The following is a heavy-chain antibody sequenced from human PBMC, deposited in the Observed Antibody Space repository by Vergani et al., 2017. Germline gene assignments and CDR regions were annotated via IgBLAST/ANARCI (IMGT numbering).Heavy chain of an antibody. V-gene: IGHV4-61*02. CDR2: IYASGTT. CDR3: ARDDIAYGMDV. Sequence: QLQLQESGPGLVKASQTLSLTCTVSGGSVTNGNLHWGWIRQPAGRGPEWIGRIYASGTTYYNPSLKSRVSISIHTSKNQFSLELRSVTAADTATYYCARDDIAYGMDVGGQGTSVTVFS. CDR1: GGSVTNGNLH. D-gene: IGHD2-21*01. J-gene: IGHJ6*02.